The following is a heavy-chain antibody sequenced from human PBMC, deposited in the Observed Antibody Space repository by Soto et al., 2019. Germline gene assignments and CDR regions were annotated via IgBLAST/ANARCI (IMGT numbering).Heavy chain of an antibody. CDR3: ARTTVTASYYYIDV. D-gene: IGHD4-17*01. CDR1: GYTFTNYG. CDR2: ISTYNGNT. Sequence: QVQLVQSGAEVKQPGASVKVSCKASGYTFTNYGFTWVRQAPGQGLEWLGWISTYNGNTKYAQKVQGRLTMTTDTSTSTANMELTSLRSDDTALYYCARTTVTASYYYIDVWGKGSTVTVS. V-gene: IGHV1-18*01. J-gene: IGHJ6*03.